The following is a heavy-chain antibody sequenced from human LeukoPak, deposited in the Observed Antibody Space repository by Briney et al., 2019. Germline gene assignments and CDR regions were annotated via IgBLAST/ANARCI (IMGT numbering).Heavy chain of an antibody. CDR3: ARAPYGGSFDY. CDR2: IYYSGST. D-gene: IGHD2-21*01. J-gene: IGHJ4*02. CDR1: GYSISSGYY. V-gene: IGHV4-61*01. Sequence: PSRTLSLTCTVSGYSISSGYYWGWIRQPPGKGLEWIGYIYYSGSTNYNPSLKSRVTISVDTSKNQFSLKLSSVTAADTAVYYCARAPYGGSFDYWGQGTLVTVSS.